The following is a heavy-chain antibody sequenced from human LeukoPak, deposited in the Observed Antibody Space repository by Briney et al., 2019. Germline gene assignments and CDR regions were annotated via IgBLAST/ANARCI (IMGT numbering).Heavy chain of an antibody. Sequence: GGSLRLSCAASGFSFSSYSMNWVRQAPGKGLEWVSSISSSSSYIYYADSVKGRFTISRDNAKNSLYLQMNSLRAEDTAVYYCARDGGITGTTSRGSFDYWGQGTLVTVSS. CDR3: ARDGGITGTTSRGSFDY. D-gene: IGHD1-7*01. CDR1: GFSFSSYS. CDR2: ISSSSSYI. J-gene: IGHJ4*02. V-gene: IGHV3-21*01.